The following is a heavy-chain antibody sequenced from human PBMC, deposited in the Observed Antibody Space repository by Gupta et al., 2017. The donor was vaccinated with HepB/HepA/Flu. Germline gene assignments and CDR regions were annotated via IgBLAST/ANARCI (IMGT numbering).Heavy chain of an antibody. CDR3: GRVGEAGY. Sequence: EVQLIESGGGLVQPGGSLRLSCAAPGFTFSGYWMHWVRQTPGKGLVWVSDVSADGKTAFYADSVKGRFTISRYNANTVYLQMNSLRVEDTAVYYCGRVGEAGYWGQGALVTVSS. CDR1: GFTFSGYW. CDR2: VSADGKTA. J-gene: IGHJ4*02. V-gene: IGHV3-74*01. D-gene: IGHD4-17*01.